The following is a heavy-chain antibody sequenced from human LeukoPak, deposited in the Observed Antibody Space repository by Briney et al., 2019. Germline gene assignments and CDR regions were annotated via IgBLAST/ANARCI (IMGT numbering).Heavy chain of an antibody. D-gene: IGHD3-22*01. CDR2: IRWNSGSI. CDR1: GFTFDDYA. CDR3: AIRDHSDSTGYAPLSDH. V-gene: IGHV3-9*01. Sequence: GRSLRLSCPASGFTFDDYAMQWVRPAPGNCLEWVSGIRWNSGSIGYADSVKGRFTLSRDNAKHTLYLQMNCLRNEEPAVYYCAIRDHSDSTGYAPLSDHWGQGTLVTVSS. J-gene: IGHJ4*02.